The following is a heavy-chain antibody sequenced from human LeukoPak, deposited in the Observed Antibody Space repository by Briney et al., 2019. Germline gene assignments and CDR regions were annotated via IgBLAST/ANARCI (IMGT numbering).Heavy chain of an antibody. V-gene: IGHV3-9*01. CDR1: GFTFDDHA. CDR2: ISWNSGSI. J-gene: IGHJ3*02. D-gene: IGHD1-26*01. CDR3: AKSYGSPDAFDI. Sequence: GGSLRLSCAASGFTFDDHAMHWVRQAPGKGLEWVSGISWNSGSIGYADSVKGRFTISRDNAKNSLYLQMNSLRAEDTALYYCAKSYGSPDAFDIWGQGTMVTVSS.